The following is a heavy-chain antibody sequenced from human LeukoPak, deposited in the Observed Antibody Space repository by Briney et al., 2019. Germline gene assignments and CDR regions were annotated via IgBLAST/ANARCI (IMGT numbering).Heavy chain of an antibody. V-gene: IGHV3-21*01. CDR3: ARALVPYSSSWYLFDY. CDR2: ISSSSSYI. J-gene: IGHJ4*02. D-gene: IGHD6-13*01. Sequence: PGGSLRLSCAASGFTFSSYNMIWVRQAPGKGLEWVSSISSSSSYIYYADSVKGRFTISRDNAKNSLYLQMNSLRAEDTAVYYCARALVPYSSSWYLFDYWGQGTLVTVSS. CDR1: GFTFSSYN.